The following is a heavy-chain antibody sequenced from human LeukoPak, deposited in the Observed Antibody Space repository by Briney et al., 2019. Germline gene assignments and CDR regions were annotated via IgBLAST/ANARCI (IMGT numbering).Heavy chain of an antibody. D-gene: IGHD2/OR15-2a*01. J-gene: IGHJ4*02. CDR2: ISGSGDST. V-gene: IGHV3-23*01. CDR1: GFTFSSYA. CDR3: AKDTTLYSDY. Sequence: GGSLRLSCAASGFTFSSYAMSWARQAPGKGLEWVSAISGSGDSTYYADSVKGRFTISRDNSKNTLYLQMNSLRAEDTAVYYCAKDTTLYSDYWGQGTLVTVSS.